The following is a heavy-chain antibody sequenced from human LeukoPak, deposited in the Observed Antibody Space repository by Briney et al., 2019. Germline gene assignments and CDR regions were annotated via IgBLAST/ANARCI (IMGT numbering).Heavy chain of an antibody. V-gene: IGHV1-69*01. CDR3: ARDRRETMITFGGVMTAGWFDP. Sequence: ASVKVSCKASGGTLSSFAISWVRQAPGQGLEWMGGIIPIFGTANYAQKFQGRVAITADESTNTAYMELSSLRSEDTAVYYCARDRRETMITFGGVMTAGWFDPWGQGTLVTVSS. CDR2: IIPIFGTA. CDR1: GGTLSSFA. J-gene: IGHJ5*02. D-gene: IGHD3-16*01.